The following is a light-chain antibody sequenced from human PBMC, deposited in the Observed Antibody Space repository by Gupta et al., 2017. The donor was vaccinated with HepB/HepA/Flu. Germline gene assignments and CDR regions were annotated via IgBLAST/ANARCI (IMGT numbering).Light chain of an antibody. CDR1: SSDVGGYNY. CDR2: DVS. Sequence: ITISCTGTSSDVGGYNYVSWYQQHPGKAPKLMIYDVSNRPSGVSIRFSGSTSGNTASLTISGLQAEDEADYYCSSYTSSNTVVFGGGTTLTVL. V-gene: IGLV2-14*03. J-gene: IGLJ2*01. CDR3: SSYTSSNTVV.